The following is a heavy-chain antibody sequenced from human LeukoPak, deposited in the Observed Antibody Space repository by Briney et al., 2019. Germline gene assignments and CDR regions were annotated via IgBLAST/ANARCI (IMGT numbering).Heavy chain of an antibody. CDR1: GFTFSNAW. V-gene: IGHV3-15*07. J-gene: IGHJ4*02. Sequence: PGGSLRLSCAASGFTFSNAWMNWVRQAPGKGLEWVGRIKSKTDGGTTDYAAPVKGRFTISRDDSKNTLYLQMNSLKTEDTAVYYCTTDLVGNGYETLDYWGQGTLVTVSP. D-gene: IGHD5-18*01. CDR3: TTDLVGNGYETLDY. CDR2: IKSKTDGGTT.